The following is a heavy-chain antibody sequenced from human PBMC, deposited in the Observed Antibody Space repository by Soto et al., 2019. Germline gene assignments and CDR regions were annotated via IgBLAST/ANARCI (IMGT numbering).Heavy chain of an antibody. V-gene: IGHV4-4*07. Sequence: PSETLSITCTVSGGSISSYYWSWIRPPAGKGLEWIGRIYTSGSTNYNPSLKSRVTMSVDTSKNQFSLKLSSVTAADTAVYYCARACSSNSCYDVFDYWGQGTLVTVSS. CDR3: ARACSSNSCYDVFDY. D-gene: IGHD2-2*01. CDR2: IYTSGST. CDR1: GGSISSYY. J-gene: IGHJ4*02.